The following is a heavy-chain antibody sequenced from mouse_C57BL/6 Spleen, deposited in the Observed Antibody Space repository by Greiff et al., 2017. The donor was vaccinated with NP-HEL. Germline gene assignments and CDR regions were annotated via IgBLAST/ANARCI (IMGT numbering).Heavy chain of an antibody. CDR3: ARYIYDGPHFDY. CDR2: IRNYANGYTT. J-gene: IGHJ2*01. Sequence: DVKLVESGGGLVQPGGSLSLSCAASGFTFTAYYMSWVRQPPGKALEWLGFIRNYANGYTTEYIASFKGRFTISRDNSQSILYLQMNALRAEDSATYYCARYIYDGPHFDYWGKGTTLTVSS. CDR1: GFTFTAYY. V-gene: IGHV7-3*01. D-gene: IGHD2-3*01.